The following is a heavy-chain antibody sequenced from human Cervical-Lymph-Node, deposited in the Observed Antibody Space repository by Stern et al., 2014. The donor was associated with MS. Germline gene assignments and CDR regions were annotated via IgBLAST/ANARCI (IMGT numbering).Heavy chain of an antibody. D-gene: IGHD1-1*01. CDR1: GDTFTDYA. V-gene: IGHV1-69*06. J-gene: IGHJ6*01. Sequence: QVQLGQSGAEVKKPGSSVKVSCKASGDTFTDYAISWARQAPGQGPEWMGGITPIFNSADYAQKFQGRLTITADKSRSTAYMELSSLTSEDTAVYYCAREVGSLAMDVWGQGTTVIVSS. CDR2: ITPIFNSA. CDR3: AREVGSLAMDV.